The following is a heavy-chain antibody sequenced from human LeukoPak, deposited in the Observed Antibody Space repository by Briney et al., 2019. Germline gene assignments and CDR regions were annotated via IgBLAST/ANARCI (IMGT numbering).Heavy chain of an antibody. CDR2: IYSDGRT. V-gene: IGHV3-66*04. CDR3: AGQLGRSGRSY. D-gene: IGHD2-15*01. Sequence: GGSLRLSCAASGFAVGSYFTSWVRQAPGKGLEWVSIIYSDGRTTYADSVTGRFTISRDSSKNAVYLQMNSLRVEDTAVYYCAGQLGRSGRSYWGQGAQVTVFS. CDR1: GFAVGSYF. J-gene: IGHJ4*02.